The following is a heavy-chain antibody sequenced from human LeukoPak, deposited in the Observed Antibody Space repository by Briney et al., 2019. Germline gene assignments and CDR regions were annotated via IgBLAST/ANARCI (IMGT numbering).Heavy chain of an antibody. J-gene: IGHJ5*02. CDR1: GYSFTSYW. Sequence: GESLKISCKGSGYSFTSYWIGWVRQMPGKGLEWMGIIYPGDSDTRYSPSFQGQVTISADKSISTAYLQWSSLKASDTAMYYCARIRLCSSTSCYLYLDPWGQGTLVTVSS. D-gene: IGHD2-2*01. V-gene: IGHV5-51*01. CDR3: ARIRLCSSTSCYLYLDP. CDR2: IYPGDSDT.